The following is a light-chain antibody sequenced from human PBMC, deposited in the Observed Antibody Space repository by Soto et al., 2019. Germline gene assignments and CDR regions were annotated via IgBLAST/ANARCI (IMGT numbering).Light chain of an antibody. CDR2: DAS. V-gene: IGKV3-11*01. J-gene: IGKJ1*01. Sequence: IVLTQSPVSLSLSQGERATLSCRASDGVGRSLAWFQQRPGQAPRLLIYDASNRATGIPARFSGRASRTDFTLTISRLEPEDFAIYYCLKRSDWRTVCRGTKVDTK. CDR3: LKRSDWRT. CDR1: DGVGRS.